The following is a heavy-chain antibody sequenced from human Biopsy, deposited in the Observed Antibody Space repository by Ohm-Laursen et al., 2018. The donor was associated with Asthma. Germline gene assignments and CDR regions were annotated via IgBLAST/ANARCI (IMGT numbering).Heavy chain of an antibody. CDR2: ISYGGKT. D-gene: IGHD3-3*01. CDR3: ARRITIFGVVQKDHGMDA. Sequence: SDTLSLTCTVSGGSMTPTSHYWDWIRQAPGEGLEWIGYISYGGKTSYNPSLKNRVTISRDTSKNQFSLRLTSVTAADTAVYLCARRITIFGVVQKDHGMDAWGQGTTVIVSS. V-gene: IGHV4-39*01. CDR1: GGSMTPTSHY. J-gene: IGHJ6*02.